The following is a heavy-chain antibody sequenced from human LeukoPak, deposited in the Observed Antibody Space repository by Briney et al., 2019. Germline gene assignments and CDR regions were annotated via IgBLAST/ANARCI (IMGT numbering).Heavy chain of an antibody. Sequence: SETLSLTCTVSGGSISSYYWNWIRQPPGKGPEWIGYIYYSGSTNYNPSLKSRVTISVDTSKNQFSLKLSSVTAADTAVYYCARARDYCSGGSCYSGSFYYYYMDVWGKGTTVTVSS. CDR2: IYYSGST. CDR1: GGSISSYY. J-gene: IGHJ6*03. V-gene: IGHV4-59*01. D-gene: IGHD2-15*01. CDR3: ARARDYCSGGSCYSGSFYYYYMDV.